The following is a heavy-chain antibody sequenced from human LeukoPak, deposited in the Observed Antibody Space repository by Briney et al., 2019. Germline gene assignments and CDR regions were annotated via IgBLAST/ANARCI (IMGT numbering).Heavy chain of an antibody. Sequence: SETLSLTCTVSGGSISSYYWSWIRQPPGKGLEGIGYIYYSGSTNYNPSLTSRGTISVDTSKNQFSLKLSSVTAADTAVYYCARCSYWYFDLWGRGTLVTVSS. CDR1: GGSISSYY. CDR2: IYYSGST. J-gene: IGHJ2*01. D-gene: IGHD3-10*02. V-gene: IGHV4-59*01. CDR3: ARCSYWYFDL.